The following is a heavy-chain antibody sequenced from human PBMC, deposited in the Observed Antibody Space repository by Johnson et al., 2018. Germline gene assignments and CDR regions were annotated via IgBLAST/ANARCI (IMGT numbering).Heavy chain of an antibody. Sequence: VQLLESGGGVVQPGRSLRLSCVVSGFTFSSYSMHWVRQAPGKGLEWVAVISYDGSNKYYADSVKGRFTISRDNSKNTLSLQMNSLRAEDTAVYYRARDWVVVAATDAFDIWGQGTMVTVSS. CDR2: ISYDGSNK. J-gene: IGHJ3*02. D-gene: IGHD2-15*01. V-gene: IGHV3-30-3*01. CDR3: ARDWVVVAATDAFDI. CDR1: GFTFSSYS.